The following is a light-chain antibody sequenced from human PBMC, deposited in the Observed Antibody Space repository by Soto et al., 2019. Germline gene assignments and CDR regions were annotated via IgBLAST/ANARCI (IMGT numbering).Light chain of an antibody. CDR1: SSDVGAYAY. J-gene: IGLJ2*01. Sequence: QSVLTQPPSASGSPGQSVTISCTGTSSDVGAYAYVSWYQQHPGKAPKLILYEINKRPSGVPARFSGSKSGNMASLTVSGLQAEDEAAYYCSSYAGSNDVVFGRGTKLTVL. CDR2: EIN. CDR3: SSYAGSNDVV. V-gene: IGLV2-8*01.